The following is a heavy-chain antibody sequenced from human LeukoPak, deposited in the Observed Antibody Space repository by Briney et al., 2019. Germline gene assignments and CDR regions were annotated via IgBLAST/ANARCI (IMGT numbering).Heavy chain of an antibody. V-gene: IGHV1-69*01. J-gene: IGHJ4*02. CDR1: GGTFSSYA. D-gene: IGHD3-10*01. CDR3: ARDLGSGGVFDY. CDR2: IIPIFGTA. Sequence: SVKVSCKASGGTFSSYAISWVRQAPGQGLEWMGAIIPIFGTANYAQKFQGRVTITADESTSTAYMEPSSLRSEDTAVYYCARDLGSGGVFDYWGQGTLVTVSS.